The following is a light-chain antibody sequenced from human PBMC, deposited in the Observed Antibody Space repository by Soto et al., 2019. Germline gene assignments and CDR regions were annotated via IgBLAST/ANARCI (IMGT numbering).Light chain of an antibody. J-gene: IGLJ1*01. CDR2: DVS. Sequence: QSALTQPASVSGSPGQSITISCTGTNNNVGGYNFVSWYQQHPGKAPKLMIYDVSNRPSGVSNRFSGSKSGNTASLNISGLQAEDEADYYCSSYTSSSIPYVFGIGTKLTGL. V-gene: IGLV2-14*01. CDR3: SSYTSSSIPYV. CDR1: NNNVGGYNF.